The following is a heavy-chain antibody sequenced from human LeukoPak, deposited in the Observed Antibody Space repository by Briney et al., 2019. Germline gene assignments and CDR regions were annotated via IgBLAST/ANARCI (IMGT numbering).Heavy chain of an antibody. D-gene: IGHD3-10*01. V-gene: IGHV3-48*02. CDR1: GFTFSSYS. J-gene: IGHJ5*02. CDR2: ISSSSSTI. CDR3: ARVGYYGSGTYSVWFDP. Sequence: ESLTLSCAASGFTFSSYSMNWVRQAPGQGLEWVSYISSSSSTIYYADSVKGRFTISRDNAKNSLYLQMHSLRDEDTAVYYCARVGYYGSGTYSVWFDPWGQGTLVTVSS.